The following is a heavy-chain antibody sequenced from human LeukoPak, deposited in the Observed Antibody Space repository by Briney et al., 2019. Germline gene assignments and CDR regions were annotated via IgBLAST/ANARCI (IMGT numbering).Heavy chain of an antibody. D-gene: IGHD3-22*01. CDR1: GGSISSYY. V-gene: IGHV4-59*01. CDR3: ARSPYYYDSPTLPFDY. CDR2: IYYSGST. Sequence: PSETLSLTCTVSGGSISSYYWSWIRQPPGKGLEWIGYIYYSGSTNYNPSLKSRVTISVDTSKNQFSLKLSSVTAADTAVYYCARSPYYYDSPTLPFDYWGQGTLVTVSS. J-gene: IGHJ4*02.